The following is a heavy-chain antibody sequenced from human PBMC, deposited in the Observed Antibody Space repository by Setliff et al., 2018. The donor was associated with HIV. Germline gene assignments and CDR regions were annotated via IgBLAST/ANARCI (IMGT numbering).Heavy chain of an antibody. J-gene: IGHJ4*02. CDR1: GFTFSPYW. Sequence: GGSLRLSCAASGFTFSPYWMHWVRQAPGKGLVWVSRIHSDGTSTTYADSVKGRFTISRDNAKNTLYLQMNSLRAEDTAVYYCARDLSYDYDRSSDTFDYWGQGTLVTVS. D-gene: IGHD3-22*01. V-gene: IGHV3-74*03. CDR3: ARDLSYDYDRSSDTFDY. CDR2: IHSDGTST.